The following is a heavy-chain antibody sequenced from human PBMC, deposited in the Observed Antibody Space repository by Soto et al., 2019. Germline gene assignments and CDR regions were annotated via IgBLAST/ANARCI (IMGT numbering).Heavy chain of an antibody. CDR1: GYTFTGYY. CDR2: INPNSGGT. Sequence: ASVKVSCKXSGYTFTGYYMHWVRQAPGQGLEWMGWINPNSGGTNYAQKFQGWVTMTRDTSISTAYMELSRLRSDDTAVYYCARALVVTSTPGTNFDYWRQGPRVAVAS. J-gene: IGHJ4*02. V-gene: IGHV1-2*04. CDR3: ARALVVTSTPGTNFDY. D-gene: IGHD1-7*01.